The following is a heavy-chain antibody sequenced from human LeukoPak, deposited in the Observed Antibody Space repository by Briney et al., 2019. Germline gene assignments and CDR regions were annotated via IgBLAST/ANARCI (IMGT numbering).Heavy chain of an antibody. CDR3: AKDKRRSNYYYDSSGYYNGYFHY. Sequence: SGGSLRLSCAASGFTFSSYAMSWVRQAPGKGLEWVSAISGSGGSTYYADSVKGRFTISRDNSKNTLYLQMNSLRAEDTAVYYCAKDKRRSNYYYDSSGYYNGYFHYWGQGTLVTVSS. J-gene: IGHJ4*02. CDR2: ISGSGGST. D-gene: IGHD3-22*01. V-gene: IGHV3-23*01. CDR1: GFTFSSYA.